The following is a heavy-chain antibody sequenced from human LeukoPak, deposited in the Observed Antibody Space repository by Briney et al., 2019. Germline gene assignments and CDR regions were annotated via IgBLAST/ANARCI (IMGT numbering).Heavy chain of an antibody. CDR3: ARDKTYYGMDV. V-gene: IGHV4-59*01. Sequence: SETLSLTCTVSGGSISSYYWSWTRQPPGKGLEWIGYTYYSGSTNYNPSLKSRVTISVDTSKNQFSLNLSSVTAADTAVYYCARDKTYYGMDVWGQGTTVTVSS. J-gene: IGHJ6*02. CDR2: TYYSGST. CDR1: GGSISSYY.